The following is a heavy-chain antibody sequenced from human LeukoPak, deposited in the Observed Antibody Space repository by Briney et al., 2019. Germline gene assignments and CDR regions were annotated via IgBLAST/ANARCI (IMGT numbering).Heavy chain of an antibody. Sequence: GGSLRLPCAASGFTVSSNYMSWVRQAPGNGLAWDSVIYSGGSTSYADSVKGRFTISRDNAKNSLYLQMNSLRAEDTAVYYCAELGITMIGGVWGKGTTVTISS. CDR1: GFTVSSNY. J-gene: IGHJ6*04. CDR3: AELGITMIGGV. V-gene: IGHV3-66*01. CDR2: IYSGGST. D-gene: IGHD3-10*02.